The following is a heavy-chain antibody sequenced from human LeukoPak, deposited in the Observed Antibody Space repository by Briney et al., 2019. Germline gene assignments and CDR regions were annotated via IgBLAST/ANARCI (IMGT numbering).Heavy chain of an antibody. CDR2: IYTSGST. Sequence: SETLSLTCTVSGGSISSYYWSWIRQPAGKGLEWIGRIYTSGSTNYNPSLKSRVTMSVDTSKNQFSLKLSSVTAADTAVYYCARGTQGVVVVAATGLYNWFDPWGQGTLVTVSS. J-gene: IGHJ5*02. CDR3: ARGTQGVVVVAATGLYNWFDP. V-gene: IGHV4-4*07. CDR1: GGSISSYY. D-gene: IGHD2-15*01.